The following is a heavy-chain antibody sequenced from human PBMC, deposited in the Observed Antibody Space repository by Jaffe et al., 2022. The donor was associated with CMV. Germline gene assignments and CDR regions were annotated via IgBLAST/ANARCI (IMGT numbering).Heavy chain of an antibody. CDR2: ISSSSSYT. Sequence: QVQLVESGGGLVKPGGSLRLSCAASGFTFSDYYMSWIRQAPGKGLEWVSYISSSSSYTNYADSVKGRFTISRDNAKNSLYLQMNSLRAEDTAVYYCARDPQDGSSWYGWFDPWGQGTLVTVSS. J-gene: IGHJ5*02. CDR1: GFTFSDYY. V-gene: IGHV3-11*06. CDR3: ARDPQDGSSWYGWFDP. D-gene: IGHD6-13*01.